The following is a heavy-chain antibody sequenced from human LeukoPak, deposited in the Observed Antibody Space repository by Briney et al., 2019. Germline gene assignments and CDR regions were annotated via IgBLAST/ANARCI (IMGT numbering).Heavy chain of an antibody. Sequence: GGSLRLSCAASGVTFSSYGMHWVRQAPGKGLEWVAVISYDGSNKYYADSVKGRFTISRDNSKNTLYLQMNSLRAEDTAVYYCAKAISSTSYPVAFDIWGQGTMVTVSS. V-gene: IGHV3-30*18. D-gene: IGHD2-2*01. CDR3: AKAISSTSYPVAFDI. CDR1: GVTFSSYG. CDR2: ISYDGSNK. J-gene: IGHJ3*02.